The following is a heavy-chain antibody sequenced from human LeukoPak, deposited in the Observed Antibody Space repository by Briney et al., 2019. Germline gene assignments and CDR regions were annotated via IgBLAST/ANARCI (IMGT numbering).Heavy chain of an antibody. Sequence: GASVKVSCKASGYTFTGYYVHWVRQAPGQALEWMGWINPHSGGTNYAQKFQGRVTMTRDTSISTAYMELSRLRSDDTAVYYCAVYSWGGGPFDYWGQGTLVTVSS. CDR2: INPHSGGT. V-gene: IGHV1-2*02. J-gene: IGHJ4*02. CDR3: AVYSWGGGPFDY. D-gene: IGHD3-10*01. CDR1: GYTFTGYY.